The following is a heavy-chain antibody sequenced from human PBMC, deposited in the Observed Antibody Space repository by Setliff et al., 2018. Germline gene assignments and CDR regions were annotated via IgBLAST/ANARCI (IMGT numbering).Heavy chain of an antibody. CDR2: IRSDGSNK. CDR3: AKPRPGWPAGFDS. CDR1: GFMFSTYG. J-gene: IGHJ4*02. Sequence: GGSLRLSCAASGFMFSTYGMHWVRQAPGKGLEWVAYIRSDGSNKYYTDLVKGRFSITRDNSKNTLYLQMSSLRPEDTALYYCAKPRPGWPAGFDSWGQGTQVTVSS. D-gene: IGHD6-19*01. V-gene: IGHV3-30*02.